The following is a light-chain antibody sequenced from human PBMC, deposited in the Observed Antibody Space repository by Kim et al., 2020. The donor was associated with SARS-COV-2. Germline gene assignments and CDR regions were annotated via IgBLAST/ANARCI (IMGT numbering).Light chain of an antibody. Sequence: RVASSCTGSSANIGAGYDVHWYQQLPGTAPKLLIYGNSNRPSGVPDRFSGSKSGTSASLAITGLQAEDEADYYCQSYDSSLSGVVFGGGTKLTVL. CDR3: QSYDSSLSGVV. J-gene: IGLJ2*01. CDR2: GNS. CDR1: SANIGAGYD. V-gene: IGLV1-40*01.